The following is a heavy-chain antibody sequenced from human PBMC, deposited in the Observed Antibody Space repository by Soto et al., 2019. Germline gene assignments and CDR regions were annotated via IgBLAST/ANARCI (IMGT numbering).Heavy chain of an antibody. Sequence: SETLSLTCIVSGVSISSNYWSWIRQPPGQGLEWIGYIHYSGSTNFNPSLKNRVVMSVDTSKNQFSLRLSSVTAADTAVYYCARSYPNTIFGVVPSRGLDVWGQGATVTVS. CDR3: ARSYPNTIFGVVPSRGLDV. D-gene: IGHD3-3*01. CDR2: IHYSGST. J-gene: IGHJ6*02. V-gene: IGHV4-59*01. CDR1: GVSISSNY.